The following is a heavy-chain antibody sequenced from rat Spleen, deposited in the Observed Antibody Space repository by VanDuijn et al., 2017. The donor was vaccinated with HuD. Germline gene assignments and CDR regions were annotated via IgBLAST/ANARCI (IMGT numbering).Heavy chain of an antibody. CDR3: TSQYYYDGYYRDY. D-gene: IGHD1-12*03. Sequence: QVQLKESGPGLVQPSQTLSLTCTVSGFSLTSNGVSWVRQPPGKGLEWIAAISTGGNTYYNSGLKSRLGISRDTSKNQVFLKMNSLQTEDTAIYFCTSQYYYDGYYRDYWGQGVMVTVSS. V-gene: IGHV2S12*01. CDR1: GFSLTSNG. CDR2: ISTGGNT. J-gene: IGHJ2*01.